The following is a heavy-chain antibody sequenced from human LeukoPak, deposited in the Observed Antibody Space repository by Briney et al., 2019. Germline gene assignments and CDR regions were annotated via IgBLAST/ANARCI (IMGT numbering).Heavy chain of an antibody. CDR2: IYYSGST. Sequence: SGTLSLTCAVSGGSIINSNWWSWVRQPPGKGLEWIGYIYYSGSTYYNPSLKSRVTISVDTSKNQFSLKLSSVTAADTAVYYCARVDSPGGNYYYGMDVWGQGTTVTVSS. CDR1: GGSIINSNW. CDR3: ARVDSPGGNYYYGMDV. V-gene: IGHV4-4*02. D-gene: IGHD3-9*01. J-gene: IGHJ6*02.